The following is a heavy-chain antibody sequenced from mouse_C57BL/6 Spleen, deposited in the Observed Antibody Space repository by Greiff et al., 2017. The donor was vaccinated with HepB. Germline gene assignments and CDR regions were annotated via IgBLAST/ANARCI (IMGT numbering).Heavy chain of an antibody. J-gene: IGHJ1*03. D-gene: IGHD1-1*01. CDR2: IDPSDSET. Sequence: VQLQQPGAELVRPGSSVKLSCKASGYTFTSYWMHWVKQRPIQGLEWIGNIDPSDSETHYNQKFKDKATLTVDKSSSTAYMQLSSLTAEDSAVYYCARDRGSSFYWYFDVWGTGTTVTVSS. V-gene: IGHV1-52*01. CDR3: ARDRGSSFYWYFDV. CDR1: GYTFTSYW.